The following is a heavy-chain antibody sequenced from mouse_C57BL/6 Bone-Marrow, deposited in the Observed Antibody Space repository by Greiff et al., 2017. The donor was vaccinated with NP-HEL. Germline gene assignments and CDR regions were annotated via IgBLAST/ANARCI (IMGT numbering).Heavy chain of an antibody. V-gene: IGHV14-4*01. D-gene: IGHD2-4*01. J-gene: IGHJ1*03. CDR1: GFNIKDDY. CDR2: IDPENGDT. Sequence: EVQLQESGAELVRPGASVKLSCTASGFNIKDDYMHWVKQRPEQGLEWIGWIDPENGDTEYASKFQGKATITADTSSNTAYLQLSSLTSEDTAVYYCTTSYDYDSHWYFDVWGTGTTVTVSS. CDR3: TTSYDYDSHWYFDV.